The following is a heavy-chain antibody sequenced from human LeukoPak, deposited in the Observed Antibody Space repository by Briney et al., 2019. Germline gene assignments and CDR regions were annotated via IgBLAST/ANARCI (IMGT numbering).Heavy chain of an antibody. CDR3: ARAGLFGRAFDI. J-gene: IGHJ3*02. CDR2: INHSGST. Sequence: SETLSLTCAVYGGSFSGYYWSWIRQPPGKGLEWIGEINHSGSTNYNPSLKSRVTISVDTSKNQFSLKLSSVTAADTAVYYCARAGLFGRAFDIWGQGTMVTVSS. CDR1: GGSFSGYY. V-gene: IGHV4-34*01. D-gene: IGHD3-10*02.